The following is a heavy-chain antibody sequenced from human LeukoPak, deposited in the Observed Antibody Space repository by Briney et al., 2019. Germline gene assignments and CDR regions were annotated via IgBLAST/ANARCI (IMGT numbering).Heavy chain of an antibody. CDR1: GFTVSSND. V-gene: IGHV3-13*01. J-gene: IGHJ4*02. CDR3: GRGSSWGSGADY. Sequence: RTGGSLRLSCAASGFTVSSNDMHWVRQVTGKGLEWVSALGSGGDTYYAGSVKGRFTISRENAKNSLYLHMNNLRAGDTAMYYCGRGSSWGSGADYWGQGTPVTVSS. CDR2: LGSGGDT. D-gene: IGHD6-13*01.